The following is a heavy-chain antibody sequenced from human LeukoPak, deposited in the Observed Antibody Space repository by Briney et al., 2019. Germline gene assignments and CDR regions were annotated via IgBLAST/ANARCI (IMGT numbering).Heavy chain of an antibody. J-gene: IGHJ5*02. CDR3: ARHEAWDGDYEA. CDR1: GGSITGYY. CDR2: IYYSGST. D-gene: IGHD4-17*01. V-gene: IGHV4-59*08. Sequence: KSSETLSLTCTVSGGSITGYYFSWFRQPPGKGLEWIGYIYYSGSTNYNPSLKSRVTISVDTSRDQFSLKLTSVTAADTAVYYCARHEAWDGDYEAWGQGTLVTVSS.